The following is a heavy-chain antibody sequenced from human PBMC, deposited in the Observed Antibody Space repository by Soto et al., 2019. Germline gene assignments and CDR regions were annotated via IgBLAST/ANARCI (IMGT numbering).Heavy chain of an antibody. CDR2: IPGSGGST. Sequence: EVQLLESGGGLVQPGGSLRLSCAASGFTFSSYAMSWVRQSPGKGLEWVSAIPGSGGSTYYAGSVKGRFTISRDNSKNTLYLQMNNRRVEDTAVYYCAKRGTSSSVSLPLVLLDYWGQGALVTVSS. D-gene: IGHD6-6*01. J-gene: IGHJ4*02. V-gene: IGHV3-23*01. CDR1: GFTFSSYA. CDR3: AKRGTSSSVSLPLVLLDY.